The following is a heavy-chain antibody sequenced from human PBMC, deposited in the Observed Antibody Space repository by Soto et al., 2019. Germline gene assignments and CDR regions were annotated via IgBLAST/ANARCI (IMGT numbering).Heavy chain of an antibody. V-gene: IGHV1-45*02. CDR1: GYTFTFRY. J-gene: IGHJ3*02. CDR2: ITPFKSDT. CDR3: ARSPFAGSDAFDI. D-gene: IGHD1-1*01. Sequence: SVKFSCKASGYTFTFRYLHWVRQAPGQALEWMGWITPFKSDTNYAQKFQDRVTITRDRSVSTAYMELSNLRSDDTAMYYCARSPFAGSDAFDIWGQGTMVTVSS.